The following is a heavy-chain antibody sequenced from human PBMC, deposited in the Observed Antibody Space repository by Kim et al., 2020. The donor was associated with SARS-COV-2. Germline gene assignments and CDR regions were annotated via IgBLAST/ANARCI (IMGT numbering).Heavy chain of an antibody. CDR3: ARTTTVVTPEGYYYYGMDV. J-gene: IGHJ6*02. Sequence: SETLSLTCTVSGGSISSYYWSWIRQPAGKGLEWIGRIYTSGSTNYNHSLKRRVTMSVDTSKNQFSLTLSPVTAAATAVSYCARTTTVVTPEGYYYYGMDVWGQGTPVTVSS. D-gene: IGHD4-17*01. CDR2: IYTSGST. V-gene: IGHV4-4*07. CDR1: GGSISSYY.